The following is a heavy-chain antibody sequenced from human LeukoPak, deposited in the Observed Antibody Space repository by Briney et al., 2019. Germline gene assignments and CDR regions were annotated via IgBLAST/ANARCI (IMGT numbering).Heavy chain of an antibody. CDR1: GGSFSGYY. CDR3: ARRDSSGYYLGS. J-gene: IGHJ5*02. CDR2: INHSGST. V-gene: IGHV4-34*01. Sequence: PSETLSLTCAVYGGSFSGYYWSWIRQPPGKGLEWIGEINHSGSTNYNPSLKSRGTISVDTSKNQFSLKLSSVTAADTAVYYCARRDSSGYYLGSWGQGTLVTVSS. D-gene: IGHD3-22*01.